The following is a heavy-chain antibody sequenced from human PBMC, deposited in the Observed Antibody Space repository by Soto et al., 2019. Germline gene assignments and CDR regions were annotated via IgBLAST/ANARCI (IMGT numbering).Heavy chain of an antibody. CDR2: ISGSGGST. D-gene: IGHD2-2*01. CDR3: AKAGVVVVPAAMSFDY. V-gene: IGHV3-23*01. CDR1: GFTFSSYA. Sequence: EVQLLESGGGLVQPGGSLRLSCAASGFTFSSYAMSWVRQAPGKGLEWVSAISGSGGSTYYADSVKGRSTISRDNSKNTLYLQMNSLRAEDTAVYYCAKAGVVVVPAAMSFDYWGQGTLVTVSS. J-gene: IGHJ4*02.